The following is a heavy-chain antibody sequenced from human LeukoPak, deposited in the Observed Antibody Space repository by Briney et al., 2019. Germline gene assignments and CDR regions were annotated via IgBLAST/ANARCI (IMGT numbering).Heavy chain of an antibody. V-gene: IGHV3-7*05. J-gene: IGHJ4*02. Sequence: QPGGSLRLSCAASGFTFSSFWMSWVRQAPGKGLEWVAKIIQDGSEKYYVDSVKGRFTISRDNAKNSLYLQMNSLRAEDTAVYYCAAHYYDSSGSYYWGQGTLVTVSS. CDR2: IIQDGSEK. D-gene: IGHD3-22*01. CDR1: GFTFSSFW. CDR3: AAHYYDSSGSYY.